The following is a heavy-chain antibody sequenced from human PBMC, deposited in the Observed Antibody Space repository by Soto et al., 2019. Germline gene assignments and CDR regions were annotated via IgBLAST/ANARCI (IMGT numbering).Heavy chain of an antibody. V-gene: IGHV1-69*04. Sequence: SVKVSCKASGGTFSSYIISWVRQAPGQGLEWMGRIIPILGIANYAQKFQGRVTITADKSTSTAYMELSSLRSEDTAVYYCARDSRDIVVVADHAYTDYWGQGTLVTVSS. D-gene: IGHD2-15*01. CDR3: ARDSRDIVVVADHAYTDY. J-gene: IGHJ4*02. CDR2: IIPILGIA. CDR1: GGTFSSYI.